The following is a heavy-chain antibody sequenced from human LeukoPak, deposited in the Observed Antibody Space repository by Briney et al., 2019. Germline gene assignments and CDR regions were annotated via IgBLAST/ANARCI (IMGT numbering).Heavy chain of an antibody. V-gene: IGHV4-59*08. J-gene: IGHJ4*02. Sequence: SETLSLTCTVSGGSISSSYWSWIRQPPGKGLEWIGYIYYTGTTNYNPSLKSRVTISVDTSKNQFSLKLSSVTAADTAVYYCARLKGYSSGWYPSYYFDYWGQGTLATVSS. CDR2: IYYTGTT. CDR3: ARLKGYSSGWYPSYYFDY. D-gene: IGHD6-19*01. CDR1: GGSISSSY.